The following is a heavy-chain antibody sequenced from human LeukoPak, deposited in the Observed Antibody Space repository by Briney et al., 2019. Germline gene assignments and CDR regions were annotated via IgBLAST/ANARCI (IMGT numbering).Heavy chain of an antibody. V-gene: IGHV4-59*01. CDR3: ARGGIAVAGTFDP. Sequence: PSETLSLTCTVSGGSISSYYWSWIRQPPGKGLEWIGYIYYSGSTNSNPSLKSRVTISVDTSKNQFSLTLSSVTAADTAVYYCARGGIAVAGTFDPWGQGNLVTVSS. J-gene: IGHJ5*02. CDR2: IYYSGST. D-gene: IGHD6-19*01. CDR1: GGSISSYY.